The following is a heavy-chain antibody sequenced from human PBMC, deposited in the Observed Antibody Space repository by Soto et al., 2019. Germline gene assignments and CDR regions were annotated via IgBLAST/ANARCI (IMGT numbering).Heavy chain of an antibody. CDR2: IWYGTSNK. Sequence: QVQLVESGGGVVQPGRSLRLSCAASGFIFNTYGMHWDRQAPGKGLEWVAVIWYGTSNKYYADFVKGRFTISRDNSKNTVYLEMNSLRAEDTAVYYCARDKVGTTPLDYWGQGTLVTVSS. D-gene: IGHD1-26*01. CDR3: ARDKVGTTPLDY. V-gene: IGHV3-33*01. J-gene: IGHJ4*02. CDR1: GFIFNTYG.